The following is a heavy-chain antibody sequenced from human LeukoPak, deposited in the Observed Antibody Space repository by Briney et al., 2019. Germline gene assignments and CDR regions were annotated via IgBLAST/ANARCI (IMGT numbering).Heavy chain of an antibody. J-gene: IGHJ4*02. D-gene: IGHD7-27*01. V-gene: IGHV1-46*01. CDR2: IIPSGGST. CDR3: ARGSGDY. CDR1: GYSFATYY. Sequence: ASVMVSCTASGYSFATYYMHWVRQAPGQGLEWMGVIIPSGGSTSYAQKFQGRVTMTRDTSTSTVYMELRSLRSEDTAVYYCARGSGDYWGQGTLVTVSS.